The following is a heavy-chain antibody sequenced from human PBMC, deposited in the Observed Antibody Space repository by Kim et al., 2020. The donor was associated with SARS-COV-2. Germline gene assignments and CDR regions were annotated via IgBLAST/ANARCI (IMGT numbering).Heavy chain of an antibody. CDR1: GFTFSSYA. V-gene: IGHV3-23*01. J-gene: IGHJ4*02. CDR3: ASLLLFAGAWDYFDY. CDR2: ISGSGGST. D-gene: IGHD2-15*01. Sequence: GGSLRLSCAASGFTFSSYAMSWVRQAPGKGLEWVSAISGSGGSTYYADSVKGRFTISRDNSKNTLYLQMNSLRAEDTAVYYCASLLLFAGAWDYFDYWGQGTLVTVSS.